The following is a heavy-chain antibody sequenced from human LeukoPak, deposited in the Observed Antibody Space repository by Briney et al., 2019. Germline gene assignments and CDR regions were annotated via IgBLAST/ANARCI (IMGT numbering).Heavy chain of an antibody. CDR2: IYYSGST. D-gene: IGHD3-22*01. V-gene: IGHV4-30-4*01. CDR1: GGSISSGDYY. Sequence: SETLSLTCTVPGGSISSGDYYWSWIRQPPGKGLEWIGYIYYSGSTYYNPSLKSRVTISVDTSKNQFSLKLSSVTAADTAVYYCARHYYDSSGIYQGDAFDIWGQGTMVTVSS. J-gene: IGHJ3*02. CDR3: ARHYYDSSGIYQGDAFDI.